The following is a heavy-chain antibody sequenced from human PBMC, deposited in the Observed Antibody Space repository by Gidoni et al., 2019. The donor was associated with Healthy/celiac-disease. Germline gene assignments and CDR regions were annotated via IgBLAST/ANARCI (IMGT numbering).Heavy chain of an antibody. CDR2: INTKTGNP. Sequence: QVQLVQSGSELKKPGASVKVSCKAYGYTLTSYAMNWVRQAPGQGLDWMGWINTKTGNPTYAQVFTGRFVFSLDTSVSTAYLQISSLKAEDTAVYYCARDKPGGYPDYWGQGTLVTVSS. CDR1: GYTLTSYA. D-gene: IGHD3-22*01. V-gene: IGHV7-4-1*02. CDR3: ARDKPGGYPDY. J-gene: IGHJ4*02.